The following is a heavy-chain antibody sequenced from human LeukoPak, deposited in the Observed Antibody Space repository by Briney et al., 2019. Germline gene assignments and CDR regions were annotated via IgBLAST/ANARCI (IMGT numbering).Heavy chain of an antibody. CDR3: ARDVGFRFDH. Sequence: GASVKVSCKASGSIFATYAISWVRQAPGQGLEWMGGIMPMFGRANYAQRFQGRVTFTADESTTTAYMELSSLKFEDTAVYYCARDVGFRFDHWGQGTLVTVSS. D-gene: IGHD6-25*01. V-gene: IGHV1-69*13. J-gene: IGHJ4*02. CDR1: GSIFATYA. CDR2: IMPMFGRA.